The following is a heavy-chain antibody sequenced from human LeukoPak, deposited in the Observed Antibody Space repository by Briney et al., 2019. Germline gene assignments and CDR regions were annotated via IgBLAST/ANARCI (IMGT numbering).Heavy chain of an antibody. Sequence: GGSLRLSCAASGFTFSSYGMHWVRQAPGKGLEWVAVISYDGSNEYYTDSVKGRFTISRDDSKNTLYLQMNSLRGEDTAVYYCAKQRSGGSGWCMDYWGQGTLVTVSS. J-gene: IGHJ4*02. CDR1: GFTFSSYG. V-gene: IGHV3-30*18. D-gene: IGHD6-19*01. CDR2: ISYDGSNE. CDR3: AKQRSGGSGWCMDY.